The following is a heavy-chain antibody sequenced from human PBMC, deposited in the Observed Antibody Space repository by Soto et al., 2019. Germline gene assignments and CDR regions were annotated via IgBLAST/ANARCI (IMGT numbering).Heavy chain of an antibody. J-gene: IGHJ4*02. D-gene: IGHD4-17*01. CDR3: ARHIDYGDYYYFDY. V-gene: IGHV4-59*08. CDR2: IYYSGST. CDR1: GGSISSYY. Sequence: SETLSLNCTVSGGSISSYYWSWIRQPPGKGLEWIGYIYYSGSTNYNPSLKSRVTISVDTSKNQFSLKLSSVTAADTAVYYCARHIDYGDYYYFDYWGQGTLVTVSS.